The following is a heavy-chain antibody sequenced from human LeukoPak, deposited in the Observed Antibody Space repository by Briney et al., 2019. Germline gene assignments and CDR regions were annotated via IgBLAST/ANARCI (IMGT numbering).Heavy chain of an antibody. D-gene: IGHD3-22*01. CDR3: AAEPHYYDSRGFDP. CDR2: INPNTGGT. J-gene: IGHJ5*02. Sequence: ASVKVSCKASGYTFTDYYMHWVRQAPGQGLEWMGWINPNTGGTDYAQKFQERVTITRDMSTSTAYMELSSLRSEDTAVYYCAAEPHYYDSRGFDPWGQGTLVTVSS. V-gene: IGHV1-2*02. CDR1: GYTFTDYY.